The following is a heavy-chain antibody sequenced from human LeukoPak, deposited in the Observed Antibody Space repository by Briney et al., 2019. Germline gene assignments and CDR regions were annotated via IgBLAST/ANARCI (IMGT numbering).Heavy chain of an antibody. D-gene: IGHD1-26*01. CDR3: AKSRWETYAVRAFDI. Sequence: QSGGSLRLSCAASGFTFNNYAMTWVRQAPGKGLEWVSAISGGASTYYADSVKGRFTISRDNSKNALYLQMNSLRAEDTAVYYCAKSRWETYAVRAFDIWGQGTMVTVSS. CDR1: GFTFNNYA. J-gene: IGHJ3*02. V-gene: IGHV3-23*01. CDR2: ISGGAST.